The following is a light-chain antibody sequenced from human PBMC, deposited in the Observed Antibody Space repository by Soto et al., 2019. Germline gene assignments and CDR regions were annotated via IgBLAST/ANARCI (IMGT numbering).Light chain of an antibody. J-gene: IGKJ4*01. V-gene: IGKV4-1*01. CDR2: WAS. CDR3: QQFLCLPPP. CDR1: PTVLYSPNNMNY. Sequence: DIVMTQSPDSLSVSLGERVTINCKSSPTVLYSPNNMNYLAWYHQKQGQPPKLLIYWASTRDSRVPDRLGGTGSGTDFTVPISRLQAVDVEVYYCQQFLCLPPPFGGGTKVEL.